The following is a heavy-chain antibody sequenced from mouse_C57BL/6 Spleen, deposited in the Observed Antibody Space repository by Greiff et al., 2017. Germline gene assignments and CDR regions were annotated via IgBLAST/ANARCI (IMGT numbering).Heavy chain of an antibody. J-gene: IGHJ2*01. D-gene: IGHD4-1*01. V-gene: IGHV1-62-2*01. CDR1: GYTFTEYT. Sequence: VKLVESGAELVKPGASVKLSCKASGYTFTEYTINWVKQRSGQGLEWIGWFYPGSGSIKYNEKFKDKATLTADKSSSTVYMELSRLTSEDSAVYFCARHEALTGNFDYWGQGTTLTVSS. CDR3: ARHEALTGNFDY. CDR2: FYPGSGSI.